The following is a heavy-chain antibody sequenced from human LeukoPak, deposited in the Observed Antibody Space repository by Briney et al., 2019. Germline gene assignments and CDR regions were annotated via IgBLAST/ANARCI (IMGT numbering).Heavy chain of an antibody. Sequence: PGGSLRLSCAASGLSFSSCAMSWVRQAPGKGLEWISHISSNGAGTYYADSVRGRFTISRDNSKNTLYLQMSSLRAEDTAMYYCAKVTGDQPRDFWGQGTLVIVSS. CDR3: AKVTGDQPRDF. CDR2: ISSNGAGT. D-gene: IGHD7-27*01. CDR1: GLSFSSCA. J-gene: IGHJ4*02. V-gene: IGHV3-23*01.